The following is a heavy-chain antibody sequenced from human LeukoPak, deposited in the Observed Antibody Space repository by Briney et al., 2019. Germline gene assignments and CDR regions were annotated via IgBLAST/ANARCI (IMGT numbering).Heavy chain of an antibody. CDR3: ARQSGSSWSLKWFDP. Sequence: SETLSLTCTVSGGSISSYYWSWIRQPPGKGLEWIGYIYYSGNTNYNPSLKSRVTISVDTSKNQFSLKLSSVTAADTAVYYCARQSGSSWSLKWFDPWGQGTLVTVSS. V-gene: IGHV4-59*08. D-gene: IGHD6-13*01. CDR2: IYYSGNT. CDR1: GGSISSYY. J-gene: IGHJ5*02.